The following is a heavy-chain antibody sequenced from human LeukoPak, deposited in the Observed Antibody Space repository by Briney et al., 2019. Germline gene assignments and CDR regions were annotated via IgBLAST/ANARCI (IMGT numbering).Heavy chain of an antibody. D-gene: IGHD5-12*01. J-gene: IGHJ4*02. V-gene: IGHV3-23*01. CDR1: GFTISSYG. CDR2: IFGSGDST. CDR3: AKDQKPDSGYDFDY. Sequence: PGGSLSLSCAASGFTISSYGMNWVRQAPRKGLEWVSVIFGSGDSTNYADSVKGRFTISRDRSKNTLYLEMHSLRADDTAVYYCAKDQKPDSGYDFDYWGQGTLVTVSS.